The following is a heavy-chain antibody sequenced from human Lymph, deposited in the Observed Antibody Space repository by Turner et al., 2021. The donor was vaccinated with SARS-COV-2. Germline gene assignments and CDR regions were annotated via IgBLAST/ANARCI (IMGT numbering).Heavy chain of an antibody. Sequence: VQPVPSGAEVKKPGASVKVSCKASGYTFTSYDINGVRQATGQGLKWMGWMNPNSGNTGYAQKFQGRVTMTRKTSISTDYMERSSLRAEDTAVYNCARAAQLTVWFDPGGQGTLVTVSS. D-gene: IGHD3-9*01. CDR1: GYTFTSYD. V-gene: IGHV1-8*01. J-gene: IGHJ5*02. CDR2: MNPNSGNT. CDR3: ARAAQLTVWFDP.